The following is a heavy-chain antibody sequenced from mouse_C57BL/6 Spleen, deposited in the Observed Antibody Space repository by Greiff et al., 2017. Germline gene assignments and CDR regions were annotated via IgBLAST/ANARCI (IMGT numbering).Heavy chain of an antibody. J-gene: IGHJ2*01. V-gene: IGHV1-81*01. CDR1: GYTFTSYG. CDR3: AREGDYSNNVDY. Sequence: VQLQQSGAELARPGASVKLSCKASGYTFTSYGISWVKQRPGQGLEWIGEIYPRSGNTYYNEKFKGKATLTADKSSSTAYMELRSLTSEDSAVYFCAREGDYSNNVDYWGQGTTLTVSS. D-gene: IGHD2-5*01. CDR2: IYPRSGNT.